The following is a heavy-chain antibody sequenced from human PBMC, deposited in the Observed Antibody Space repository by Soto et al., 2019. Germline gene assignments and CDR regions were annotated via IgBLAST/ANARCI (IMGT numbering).Heavy chain of an antibody. V-gene: IGHV1-69*12. Sequence: QVQLVQSGAEVKKPGSSVKVSCKASGGTFSSYAISCVRQAPGQGLEWMGGIIPIFGTADYAQKFQGRVTITADESTRTGNMELSSLRSEDTAVYYCASHYDSSGNYYRGLDYWGQGTLVTVSS. CDR3: ASHYDSSGNYYRGLDY. D-gene: IGHD3-22*01. CDR2: IIPIFGTA. J-gene: IGHJ4*02. CDR1: GGTFSSYA.